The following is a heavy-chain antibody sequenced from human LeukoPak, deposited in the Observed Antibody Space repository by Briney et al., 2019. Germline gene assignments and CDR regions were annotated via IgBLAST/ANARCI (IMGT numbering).Heavy chain of an antibody. D-gene: IGHD5-18*01. J-gene: IGHJ6*02. CDR2: ISGDGGST. Sequence: GVSLTRSSAASGFTLSSYWLHWVRPAPGKGLEYVSGISGDGGSTDYADSVKGRFTISGDNSKNTLYLQMGSLRAEDMAVYYCARDTGIRGMDVWGQGTTVTVSS. CDR3: ARDTGIRGMDV. CDR1: GFTLSSYW. V-gene: IGHV3-64*02.